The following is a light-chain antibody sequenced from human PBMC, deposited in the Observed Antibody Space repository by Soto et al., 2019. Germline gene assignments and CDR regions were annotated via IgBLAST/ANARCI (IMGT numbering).Light chain of an antibody. CDR3: QQRSNWPPWT. Sequence: EIVLTQSPATLSLSPGERATLSCRASQSVSSYLAWYQQKPGQAPRLLIYDASNSATGIPARFSASGSVTDFTPTISILQPEDFAVYYYQQRSNWPPWTFGQGTKVEIK. V-gene: IGKV3-11*01. CDR1: QSVSSY. J-gene: IGKJ1*01. CDR2: DAS.